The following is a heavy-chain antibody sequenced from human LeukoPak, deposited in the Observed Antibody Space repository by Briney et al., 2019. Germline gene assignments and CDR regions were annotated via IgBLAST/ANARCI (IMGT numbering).Heavy chain of an antibody. D-gene: IGHD4-11*01. J-gene: IGHJ6*03. V-gene: IGHV1-2*02. CDR2: INPNSGGT. Sequence: ASVKVSCKASGYTFTGYYMHWVRQAPGQGLEWMGWINPNSGGTNYAQKFQGRVTMTRDTSTSTVYMELSSLRSEDTAVYYCARGTVTLLYYYYYMDVWGKGTTVTVSS. CDR3: ARGTVTLLYYYYYMDV. CDR1: GYTFTGYY.